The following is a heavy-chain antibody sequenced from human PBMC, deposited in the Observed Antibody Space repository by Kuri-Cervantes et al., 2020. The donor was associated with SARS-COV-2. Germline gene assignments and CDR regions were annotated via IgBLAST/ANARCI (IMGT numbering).Heavy chain of an antibody. D-gene: IGHD7-27*01. V-gene: IGHV3-21*01. CDR1: GFTFSSYS. CDR2: ISSTSTYI. Sequence: GGSLRLSCTASGFTFSSYSMNWVRQAPGKGLEWVSAISSTSTYINYVDSVKGRFTISRDDAKNSLYLQMNSLRAEDTAVYYCARDGWGSSFDYWGQGTLVTVSS. CDR3: ARDGWGSSFDY. J-gene: IGHJ4*02.